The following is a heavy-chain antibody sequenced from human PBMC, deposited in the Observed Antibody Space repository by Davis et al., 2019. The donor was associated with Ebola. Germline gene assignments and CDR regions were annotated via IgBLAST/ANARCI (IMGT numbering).Heavy chain of an antibody. V-gene: IGHV1-2*02. CDR3: ARVSTTVTTIDY. CDR2: INPNSGGI. Sequence: ASVKVSCKASGYTFTGYYMHWVRQAPGQGLEWMGWINPNSGGINCARKFQGRVTMTRDTSISTAYMELSRLRSDDTAVYYCARVSTTVTTIDYWGQGTLVTVSS. CDR1: GYTFTGYY. J-gene: IGHJ4*02. D-gene: IGHD4-17*01.